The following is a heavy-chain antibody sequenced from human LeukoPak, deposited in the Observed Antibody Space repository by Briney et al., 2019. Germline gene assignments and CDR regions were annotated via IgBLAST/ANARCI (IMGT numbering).Heavy chain of an antibody. CDR3: ARLGYDSSGYRLGD. V-gene: IGHV1-2*02. CDR2: INPNSGGT. J-gene: IGHJ4*02. CDR1: GYTFTGYF. D-gene: IGHD3-22*01. Sequence: ASVKVSCKASGYTFTGYFIHWVRQAPGQGLEWMGWINPNSGGTNYAQKFQGRVTMTRDTSISTVYMELSRLRSDDTAVYYCARLGYDSSGYRLGDWGQGTLVTVSS.